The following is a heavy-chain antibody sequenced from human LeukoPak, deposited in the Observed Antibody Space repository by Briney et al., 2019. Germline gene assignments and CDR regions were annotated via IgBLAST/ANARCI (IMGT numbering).Heavy chain of an antibody. J-gene: IGHJ5*02. CDR3: ARVWQYSSSWYWFDP. Sequence: ASVKVSCKASGGTFSSYAISWVRQAPGQGLEWMGGIIPIFGTANYAQKFQGRVTITADKSTSTAYMELSSLRSEDTAVYYCARVWQYSSSWYWFDPWGQGTLVTVSS. V-gene: IGHV1-69*06. D-gene: IGHD6-13*01. CDR2: IIPIFGTA. CDR1: GGTFSSYA.